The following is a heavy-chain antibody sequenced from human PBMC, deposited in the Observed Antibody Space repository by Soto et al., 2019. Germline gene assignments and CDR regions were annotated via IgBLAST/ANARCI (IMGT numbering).Heavy chain of an antibody. Sequence: PGGSLRLSCAASGFSLSESAVHWVRQASGKGLEWVGRIRSKANCYATAYTASVKDRFTISRDDSKNTAYLQMNSLQNADTAIYYCTRLAGDAWTKMDVWGQGTTVTVSS. CDR3: TRLAGDAWTKMDV. CDR2: IRSKANCYAT. CDR1: GFSLSESA. D-gene: IGHD3-16*01. V-gene: IGHV3-73*01. J-gene: IGHJ6*02.